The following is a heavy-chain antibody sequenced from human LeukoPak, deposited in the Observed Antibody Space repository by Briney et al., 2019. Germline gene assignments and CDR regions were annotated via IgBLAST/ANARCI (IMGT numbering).Heavy chain of an antibody. CDR3: ARGLGSSGEKTFDY. D-gene: IGHD1-26*01. CDR2: MNPNSGNT. V-gene: IGHV1-8*01. CDR1: GYTFTSYD. Sequence: ASVKVSCKASGYTFTSYDINWVRQATGQGLEWMGWMNPNSGNTGYAQKFQGRVTMTRNISISTAYMELSSLRSEDTAVYYCARGLGSSGEKTFDYWGQGTLVTVSS. J-gene: IGHJ4*02.